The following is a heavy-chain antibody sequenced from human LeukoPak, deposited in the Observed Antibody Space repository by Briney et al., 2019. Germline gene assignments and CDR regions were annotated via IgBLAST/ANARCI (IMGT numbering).Heavy chain of an antibody. J-gene: IGHJ6*02. CDR1: GYTFTSYH. CDR2: MNPNSGNT. V-gene: IGHV1-8*01. Sequence: ASVKVSCKASGYTFTSYHINWVRQATGQGLEWMGWMNPNSGNTGYTQKFQGRVTMTRNTSISTAYMELRSLRSEDTAVYYCARGQVGYYFYGLDVWGQGTTATVSS. CDR3: ARGQVGYYFYGLDV.